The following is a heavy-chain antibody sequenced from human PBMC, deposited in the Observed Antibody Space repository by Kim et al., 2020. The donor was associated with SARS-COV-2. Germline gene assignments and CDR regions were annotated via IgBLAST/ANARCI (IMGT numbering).Heavy chain of an antibody. V-gene: IGHV3-23*01. CDR1: GFTFSSYA. J-gene: IGHJ4*02. Sequence: GGSLRLSCAASGFTFSSYAMSWVRQAPGKGLEWVSAISGSGGSTYYADSVKGRFTISRDNSKNTLYLQMNSLRAEDTAVYYCAKDADYYDSSGYYYPAEPDRGGHDYWGQGTLVTVSS. CDR3: AKDADYYDSSGYYYPAEPDRGGHDY. D-gene: IGHD3-22*01. CDR2: ISGSGGST.